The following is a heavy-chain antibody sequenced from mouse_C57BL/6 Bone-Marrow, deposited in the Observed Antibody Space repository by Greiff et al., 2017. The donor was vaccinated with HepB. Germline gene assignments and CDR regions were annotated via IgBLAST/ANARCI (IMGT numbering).Heavy chain of an antibody. V-gene: IGHV1-82*01. CDR2: IYPGDGDT. J-gene: IGHJ2*01. CDR3: ARDGDGYYLDY. Sequence: VQLQESGPELVKPGASVKISCKASGYAFSSSWMNWVKQRPGKGLEWIGRIYPGDGDTNYNGKFKGKATLTADKSSSTAYMQLSSLTSEDSAVYFCARDGDGYYLDYWGQGTTLTVSS. D-gene: IGHD2-3*01. CDR1: GYAFSSSW.